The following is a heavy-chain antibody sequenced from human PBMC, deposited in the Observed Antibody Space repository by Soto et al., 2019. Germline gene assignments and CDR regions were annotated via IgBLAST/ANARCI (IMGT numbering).Heavy chain of an antibody. CDR1: GGSISSGGYS. Sequence: SETLSLTCTVSGGSISSGGYSWSWIRKHPGKGLERTGYIYYSGSTYYNPSLKSRVTISVDTSKNQFSLKLSSVTAADTSVYYCARDKDHNWFDPWGQGTLVTVSS. V-gene: IGHV4-31*03. CDR2: IYYSGST. J-gene: IGHJ5*02. CDR3: ARDKDHNWFDP.